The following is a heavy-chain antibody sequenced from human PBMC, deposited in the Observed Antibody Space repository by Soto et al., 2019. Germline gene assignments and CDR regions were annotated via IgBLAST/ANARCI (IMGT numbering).Heavy chain of an antibody. CDR2: IYSGGST. J-gene: IGHJ6*02. Sequence: GSLRLSCAASGFTVSSNYMSWVRQAPGKGLEWVSVIYSGGSTYYADSVKGRFTISRDNSKNTLYLQMNSLRAEDTAVYYCARDQLDSSGYYSYYYGMDVWGQGTTVTVSS. CDR3: ARDQLDSSGYYSYYYGMDV. D-gene: IGHD3-22*01. CDR1: GFTVSSNY. V-gene: IGHV3-53*01.